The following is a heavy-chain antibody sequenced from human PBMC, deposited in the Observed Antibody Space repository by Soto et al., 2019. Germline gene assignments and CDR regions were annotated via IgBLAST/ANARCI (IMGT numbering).Heavy chain of an antibody. CDR2: IYYSGST. Sequence: QVQLQESGPGLVKPSETLSLTCTVSGGSVSSGSYYWSWIRQPPGKGLEWIGYIYYSGSTNYNPSLKRRVTIAVDTSKNQFSLKLSSVTAADTAVYYCARDSSGYYYYGMDVWGQGTTVTVSS. D-gene: IGHD6-19*01. J-gene: IGHJ6*02. V-gene: IGHV4-61*01. CDR1: GGSVSSGSYY. CDR3: ARDSSGYYYYGMDV.